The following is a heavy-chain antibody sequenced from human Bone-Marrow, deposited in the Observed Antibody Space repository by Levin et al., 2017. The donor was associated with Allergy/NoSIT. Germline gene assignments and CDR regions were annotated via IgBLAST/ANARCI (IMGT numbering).Heavy chain of an antibody. J-gene: IGHJ6*02. Sequence: SETLSLTCTVSGGSITSYYWSWIRQSPGKGLEWIGYFYYSGSTNYSPSLKSRVTISADTSNNHFSLKLNSVTAADTAVYYCARGFGGLFIDAYPFAMDVWGQGTTVTVSS. CDR1: GGSITSYY. CDR2: FYYSGST. CDR3: ARGFGGLFIDAYPFAMDV. V-gene: IGHV4-59*01. D-gene: IGHD3-10*01.